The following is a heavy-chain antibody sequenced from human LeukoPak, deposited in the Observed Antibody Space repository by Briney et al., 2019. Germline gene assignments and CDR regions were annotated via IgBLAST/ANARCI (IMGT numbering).Heavy chain of an antibody. Sequence: SETLSLTCTVSGGSISISGYYWTWIRQHPGKGLEWVGYIDNSGTTYYNPSLKSRVTISADTPKNQFSLRLISVTAADTAVYYCARDQYLSSFRYYGMDVWGQGTTVTVSS. D-gene: IGHD6-13*01. CDR3: ARDQYLSSFRYYGMDV. CDR1: GGSISISGYY. J-gene: IGHJ6*02. V-gene: IGHV4-31*03. CDR2: IDNSGTT.